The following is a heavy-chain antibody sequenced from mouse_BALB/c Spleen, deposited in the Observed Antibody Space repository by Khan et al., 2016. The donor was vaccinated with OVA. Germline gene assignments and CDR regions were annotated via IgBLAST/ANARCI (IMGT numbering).Heavy chain of an antibody. CDR1: GYSFTVYY. CDR2: VNPNNGNT. CDR3: ARGYDFFAY. V-gene: IGHV1-18*01. D-gene: IGHD2-14*01. J-gene: IGHJ3*01. Sequence: EVQLQESGPDLVKPGASVKISCKASGYSFTVYYMSWVKQSHGKSPEWIGRVNPNNGNTNYNQKFKDKAILTVDKSSNTAYMELRSLTSEDAAVYYCARGYDFFAYWGQGTLVTVSA.